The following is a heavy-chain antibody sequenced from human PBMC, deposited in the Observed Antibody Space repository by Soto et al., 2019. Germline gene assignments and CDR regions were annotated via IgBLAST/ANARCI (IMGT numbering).Heavy chain of an antibody. Sequence: KTSETLSLTCAFYCGSFIGYYWSWIRQPPGKGLEWIGEINHSGSTNYNPSLKSRVTISVDTSKNQFSLKLSSVTAADTAVYYCAGLIAARSLLDYWGQGTLVTVSS. CDR2: INHSGST. J-gene: IGHJ4*02. D-gene: IGHD6-6*01. CDR1: CGSFIGYY. CDR3: AGLIAARSLLDY. V-gene: IGHV4-34*01.